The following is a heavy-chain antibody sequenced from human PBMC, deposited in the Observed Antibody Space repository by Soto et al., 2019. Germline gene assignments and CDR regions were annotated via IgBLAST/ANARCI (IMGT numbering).Heavy chain of an antibody. CDR1: GFTFSSYW. Sequence: EVQLVESGGGLVQPGGSLRLSCAASGFTFSSYWMHWVRQAPGKGLVWVSRINGDGTTTGYADFVKGRFSISRDSAKNTLYLQMNSLRAEDTAVYYCVRDLSVTTKFDYWDQGTLVTVSS. CDR2: INGDGTTT. CDR3: VRDLSVTTKFDY. J-gene: IGHJ4*02. V-gene: IGHV3-74*01. D-gene: IGHD4-17*01.